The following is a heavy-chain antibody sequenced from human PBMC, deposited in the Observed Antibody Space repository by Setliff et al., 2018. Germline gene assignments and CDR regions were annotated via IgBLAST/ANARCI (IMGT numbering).Heavy chain of an antibody. CDR3: AISTLSICSGGSCPNAFDV. CDR1: GYIFKSYG. CDR2: ISSYNDVT. Sequence: SVKVSCKASGYIFKSYGISWVRQAPGQGLEWMGWISSYNDVTNYAQRFQGRVTMTTDTSKSAAYMDLRGLRSDDTAVYYCAISTLSICSGGSCPNAFDVWGQGTMVTVSS. D-gene: IGHD2-15*01. V-gene: IGHV1-18*01. J-gene: IGHJ3*01.